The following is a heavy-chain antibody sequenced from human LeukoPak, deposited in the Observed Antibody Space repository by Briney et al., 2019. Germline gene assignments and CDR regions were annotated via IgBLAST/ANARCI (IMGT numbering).Heavy chain of an antibody. J-gene: IGHJ4*02. Sequence: GGSLRLSCAASGFTFSGYWMSWVRQAPGKGLEWVANIKKDGSEKYYVDSVKGRFTISRDNAKTSLYLQMNSLRAEDTAVYYCARDLSGITGYTYGRGIDYWGQGTLVTVSS. V-gene: IGHV3-7*01. CDR3: ARDLSGITGYTYGRGIDY. CDR1: GFTFSGYW. D-gene: IGHD5-18*01. CDR2: IKKDGSEK.